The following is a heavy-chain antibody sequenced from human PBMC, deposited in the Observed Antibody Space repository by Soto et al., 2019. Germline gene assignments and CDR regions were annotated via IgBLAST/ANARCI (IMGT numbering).Heavy chain of an antibody. D-gene: IGHD3-10*01. V-gene: IGHV4-31*03. Sequence: PSEPLSLTCTVSGGSIINGGYYLSWIRQHPGKGLEWIGYIYYSGSTYYNPSLKSRVTISVDTSKNQFSLKLSSVTAADTAVYYCARGVTLVRGVIHTPYFDYWGQGALVTVSS. CDR1: GGSIINGGYY. CDR2: IYYSGST. J-gene: IGHJ4*02. CDR3: ARGVTLVRGVIHTPYFDY.